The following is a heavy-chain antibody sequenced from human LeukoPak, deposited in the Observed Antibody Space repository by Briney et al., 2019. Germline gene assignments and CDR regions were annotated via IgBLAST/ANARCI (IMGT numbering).Heavy chain of an antibody. Sequence: PGGSLRLSCEASGFTFGDYGMSWVRQGPGKGLEWVSGINWGGVSRGYADSVKGRFTISRDNAKNTLFLQMNSLRVEDTALYYCVRDLRSGYGFDCWGQGGLVIVS. D-gene: IGHD6-25*01. J-gene: IGHJ4*02. CDR2: INWGGVSR. CDR3: VRDLRSGYGFDC. V-gene: IGHV3-20*04. CDR1: GFTFGDYG.